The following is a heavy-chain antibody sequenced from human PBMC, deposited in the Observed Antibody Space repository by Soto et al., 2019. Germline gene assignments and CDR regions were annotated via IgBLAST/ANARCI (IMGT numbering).Heavy chain of an antibody. CDR1: GYTFTSYY. CDR2: INPSGGST. Sequence: ASVKVSCKASGYTFTSYYMHWVRQAPGQGLEWMGIINPSGGSTSYAQKFQGRVTMTRDTSTSTVYMELSSLRSEDTAVYYCATGTYSGSYKSPPDYWGQGTLVTVSS. V-gene: IGHV1-46*01. D-gene: IGHD1-26*01. CDR3: ATGTYSGSYKSPPDY. J-gene: IGHJ4*02.